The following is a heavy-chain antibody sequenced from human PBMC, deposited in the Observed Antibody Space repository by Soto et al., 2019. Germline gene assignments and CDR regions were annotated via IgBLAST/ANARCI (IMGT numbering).Heavy chain of an antibody. CDR1: GGTFSSYA. V-gene: IGHV1-69*12. CDR3: ARHVPAAGYYYGMDV. Sequence: QVQLVQSGAEVKKPGSSVKVSCKASGGTFSSYAISWGRQAPGQGLEWMGGLIPIFGTANYAQKVQGRVTITADESTSTADMKLSSLRSEDTAVYYCARHVPAAGYYYGMDVWDQGTTVTVSS. D-gene: IGHD2-2*01. J-gene: IGHJ6*02. CDR2: LIPIFGTA.